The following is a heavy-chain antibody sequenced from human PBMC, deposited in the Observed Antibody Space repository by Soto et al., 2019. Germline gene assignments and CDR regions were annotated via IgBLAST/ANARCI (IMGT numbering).Heavy chain of an antibody. CDR3: ARDDSSSGDY. CDR2: IKQDGSEK. CDR1: GFTFSSYE. Sequence: GGSLRLSCAASGFTFSSYEMNWVRQAPGKGLEWVANIKQDGSEKYYVDSVKGRFTISRDNAKNSLYLQMNSLRAEDTAVYYCARDDSSSGDYWGQGTLVTVSS. J-gene: IGHJ4*02. D-gene: IGHD6-6*01. V-gene: IGHV3-7*01.